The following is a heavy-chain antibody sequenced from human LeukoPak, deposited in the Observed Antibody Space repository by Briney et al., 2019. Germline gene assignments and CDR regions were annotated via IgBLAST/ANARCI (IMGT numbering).Heavy chain of an antibody. J-gene: IGHJ6*03. CDR3: AKRAGSVYCDSTSCYLGYMDV. CDR1: GFIFSSYA. CDR2: ISYDGNNK. D-gene: IGHD2-2*01. V-gene: IGHV3-30*04. Sequence: PGGSLRLSCAASGFIFSSYAMHWVRQAPGKGLEWVAVISYDGNNKYYADSVKGRFTISRDNSKNRLYLQMNSLRAEDTAVYYCAKRAGSVYCDSTSCYLGYMDVWGKGTTVTISS.